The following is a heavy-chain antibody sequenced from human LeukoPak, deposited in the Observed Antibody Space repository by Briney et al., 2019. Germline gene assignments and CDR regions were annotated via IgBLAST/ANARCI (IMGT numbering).Heavy chain of an antibody. V-gene: IGHV3-7*01. CDR3: EGSTVTRDY. Sequence: PGGSLRLSCAASGFTFSSYWMTWVRQAPGKGLEWVANIKPDGSEKYYAHSVKGRFTISRDDAKNSVYLQMNSLRAEDTAVYYCEGSTVTRDYWGQGTLVTVSS. J-gene: IGHJ4*02. CDR1: GFTFSSYW. D-gene: IGHD4-11*01. CDR2: IKPDGSEK.